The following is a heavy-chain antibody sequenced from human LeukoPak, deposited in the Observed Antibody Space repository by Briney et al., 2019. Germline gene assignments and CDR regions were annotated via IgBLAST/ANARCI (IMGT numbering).Heavy chain of an antibody. CDR2: INHSGST. D-gene: IGHD1-26*01. CDR3: ARGRGGSGSYFDY. CDR1: GGSFSGYY. V-gene: IGHV4-34*01. Sequence: SETLSLTCAVYGGSFSGYYWSWIRQPPGKGLEWIGEINHSGSTNYNPSLKSRVTISVDTSKNQFSLKLSFVTAADTAVYYCARGRGGSGSYFDYWGQGTLVTVSS. J-gene: IGHJ4*02.